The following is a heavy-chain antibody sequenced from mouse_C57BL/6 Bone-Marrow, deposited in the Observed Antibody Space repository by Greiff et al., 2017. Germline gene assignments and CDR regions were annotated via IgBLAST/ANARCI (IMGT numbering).Heavy chain of an antibody. D-gene: IGHD4-1*01. CDR2: IDPSDSYT. CDR1: GYTFTSYW. CDR3: EGWPAGTWFAY. Sequence: QVQLQQPGAELVRPGTSVKLSCKASGYTFTSYWMHWVKQRPGQGLEWIGVIDPSDSYTNYNQKFKGKATLTVDTSSSTAYMQLSSLTSEDSAVYYCEGWPAGTWFAYWGQGTLVTVSA. J-gene: IGHJ3*01. V-gene: IGHV1-59*01.